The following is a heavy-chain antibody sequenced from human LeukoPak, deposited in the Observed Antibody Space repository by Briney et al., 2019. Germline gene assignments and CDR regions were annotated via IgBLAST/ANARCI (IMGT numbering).Heavy chain of an antibody. V-gene: IGHV4-31*03. Sequence: SETLSLTCTVSGGSISSGGYFWSWIRQHPGKGLEWIGYIYYSGSTYYNPSLKSRVTISVDTSKNQFSLKLSSVTAADTAVYYCASNKGMDDSSGYYYMGEYFQHWGQGTLVTVSS. D-gene: IGHD3-22*01. CDR1: GGSISSGGYF. CDR2: IYYSGST. CDR3: ASNKGMDDSSGYYYMGEYFQH. J-gene: IGHJ1*01.